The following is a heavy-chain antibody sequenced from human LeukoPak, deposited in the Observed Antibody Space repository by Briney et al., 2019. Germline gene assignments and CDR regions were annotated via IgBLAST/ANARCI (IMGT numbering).Heavy chain of an antibody. J-gene: IGHJ5*02. CDR2: IKPDSGAT. CDR1: GYTFTVHY. CDR3: ARGCCVHRSWFDP. V-gene: IGHV1-2*02. D-gene: IGHD2-15*01. Sequence: ASVKVSCKASGYTFTVHYMHWLRQAPGQGLEWMGWIKPDSGATNFAQNFQGRVTMTSDTSINTAYMELSSLTSDDTAMYYCARGCCVHRSWFDPWGQGTLVTVSS.